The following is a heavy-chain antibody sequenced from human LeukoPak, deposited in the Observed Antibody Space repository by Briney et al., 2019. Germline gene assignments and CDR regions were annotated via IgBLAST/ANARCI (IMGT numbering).Heavy chain of an antibody. CDR3: AKSRSWGSNNYDYFDY. J-gene: IGHJ4*02. CDR1: GFTFNNYA. CDR2: ISAGGGTT. Sequence: PGESLRLSCAASGFTFNNYAMSWVRQAPGKGLEWVSAISAGGGTTYYADSVKGRFTISRDNSKTTLYLQMNSLRAEDTALYYCAKSRSWGSNNYDYFDYWGQGTLATVSS. D-gene: IGHD4-11*01. V-gene: IGHV3-23*01.